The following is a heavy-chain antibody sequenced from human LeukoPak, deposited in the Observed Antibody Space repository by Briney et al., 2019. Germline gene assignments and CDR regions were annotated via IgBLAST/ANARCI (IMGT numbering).Heavy chain of an antibody. CDR1: GYTFTSYY. CDR3: ARYPHSSGFTDY. V-gene: IGHV1-2*02. CDR2: INPNSGGT. D-gene: IGHD3-22*01. J-gene: IGHJ4*02. Sequence: GASVKVSCKASGYTFTSYYMHWVRQAPGQGLEWMGWINPNSGGTNYAQKFQGRVTMTRDTSISTAYMELSRLRSDDTAVYYCARYPHSSGFTDYWGQGTLVTVSS.